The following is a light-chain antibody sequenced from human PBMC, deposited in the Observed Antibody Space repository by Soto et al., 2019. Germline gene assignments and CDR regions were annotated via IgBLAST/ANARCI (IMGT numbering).Light chain of an antibody. J-gene: IGKJ3*01. CDR1: QSVLYSSTNKNY. V-gene: IGKV4-1*01. Sequence: DIVMTQSPDSLAVSLGERATINCKSSQSVLYSSTNKNYVAWYQQNPGQPPKLLIYWASTRESGVPGRFSGSGSGTDFTLTISSLQAEDVAVYYCQQYYSTPFTFGPGTKVDIK. CDR3: QQYYSTPFT. CDR2: WAS.